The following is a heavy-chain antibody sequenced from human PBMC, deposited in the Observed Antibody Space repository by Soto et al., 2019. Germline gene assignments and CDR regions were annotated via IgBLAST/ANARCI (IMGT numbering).Heavy chain of an antibody. Sequence: VGSLRLSCAASGFTFSSYGMHWVRQAPGKGLEWVAIIWYDGSTKYYGNSVKGRFTISRDNSKNTLYLQMNSLRAEDTAVYYCARDRSSSDYYGMDVWGQGTTVTVSS. CDR1: GFTFSSYG. CDR2: IWYDGSTK. V-gene: IGHV3-33*01. J-gene: IGHJ6*02. CDR3: ARDRSSSDYYGMDV. D-gene: IGHD2-2*01.